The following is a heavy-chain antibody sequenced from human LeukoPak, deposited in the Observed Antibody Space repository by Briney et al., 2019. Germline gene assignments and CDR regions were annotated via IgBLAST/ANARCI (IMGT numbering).Heavy chain of an antibody. D-gene: IGHD4-17*01. CDR3: ARANVYGDYGPYYYYYMDV. CDR1: GYTFTIYA. J-gene: IGHJ6*03. Sequence: ASVKLSCKASGYTFTIYAMNLVRQAPGQGLEWMGWINTNTGNPTYAQGFTGRFVFSLDTSVSTAYLQISSLKAEDTAVYYCARANVYGDYGPYYYYYMDVWGKGTTVTISS. V-gene: IGHV7-4-1*02. CDR2: INTNTGNP.